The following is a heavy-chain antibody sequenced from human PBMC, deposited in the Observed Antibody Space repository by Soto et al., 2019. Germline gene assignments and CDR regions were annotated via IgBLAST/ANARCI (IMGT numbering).Heavy chain of an antibody. V-gene: IGHV1-69*06. CDR2: IIPIFGTA. Sequence: QVQLVQSGAEVKKPGSSVKVSCKASGGTFSSYAISWVRQAPGQGREWMGGIIPIFGTANYAQKFQGRVTITADKSTSTAYMELSSLRSEDTAVYYCARDGAGYCSGGSCSTDYYYYYGMDVWGQGTTVTVSS. J-gene: IGHJ6*02. CDR3: ARDGAGYCSGGSCSTDYYYYYGMDV. CDR1: GGTFSSYA. D-gene: IGHD2-15*01.